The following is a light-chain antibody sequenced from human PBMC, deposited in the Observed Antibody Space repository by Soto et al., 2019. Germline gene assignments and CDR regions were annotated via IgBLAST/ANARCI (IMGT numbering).Light chain of an antibody. CDR3: QQYDEWPLT. CDR2: DAF. J-gene: IGKJ4*01. Sequence: EKVMTQSPATLSVSPGERATLSCRASQNVKTRLAWYQQKPGQAPRLLIYDAFNRATGIPARFSGSASGTDFPLTISSLQSEDFAVYYCQQYDEWPLTFGGGTKVEIK. CDR1: QNVKTR. V-gene: IGKV3-15*01.